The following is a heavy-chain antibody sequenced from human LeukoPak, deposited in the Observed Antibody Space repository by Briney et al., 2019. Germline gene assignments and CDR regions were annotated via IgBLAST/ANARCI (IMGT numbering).Heavy chain of an antibody. CDR1: GYTFTRYW. Sequence: GESLKISCKGSGYTFTRYWIGWVRQMPGKGLEGMGIIYPGDSDIKYSPSFQGQVTISADKSISTAYLQWSSLKASDTAMYYCARPSYYYDSSGKEAFDIWGQGTMVTVST. D-gene: IGHD3-22*01. J-gene: IGHJ3*02. V-gene: IGHV5-51*01. CDR2: IYPGDSDI. CDR3: ARPSYYYDSSGKEAFDI.